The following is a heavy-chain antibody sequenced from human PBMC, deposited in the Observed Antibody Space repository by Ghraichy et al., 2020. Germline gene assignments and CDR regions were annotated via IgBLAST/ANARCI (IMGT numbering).Heavy chain of an antibody. V-gene: IGHV1-69*13. CDR2: IIPIFGTA. CDR1: GGTFSSYA. J-gene: IGHJ4*02. CDR3: ASVVDTAMGLIDY. D-gene: IGHD5-18*01. Sequence: SVKVSCKASGGTFSSYAISWVRQAPGQGLEWMGGIIPIFGTANYAQKFQGRVTITADESTSTAYMELSSLRSEDTAVYYCASVVDTAMGLIDYWGQGTLVTVSS.